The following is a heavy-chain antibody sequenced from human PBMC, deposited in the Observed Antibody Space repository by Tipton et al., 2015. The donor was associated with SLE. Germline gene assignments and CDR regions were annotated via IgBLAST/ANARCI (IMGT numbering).Heavy chain of an antibody. CDR1: GGSLTHYY. V-gene: IGHV4-39*07. D-gene: IGHD7-27*01. Sequence: TLSLTCSVSGGSLTHYYWGWIRQPPGKGLEWIGSIFYTGSTYYNPSLKSRVSFSIDTSKHQFSLKLNSVTAADTAVYYCARGTELGDHFYYSHMDVWGKGTTVTVSS. CDR3: ARGTELGDHFYYSHMDV. J-gene: IGHJ6*03. CDR2: IFYTGST.